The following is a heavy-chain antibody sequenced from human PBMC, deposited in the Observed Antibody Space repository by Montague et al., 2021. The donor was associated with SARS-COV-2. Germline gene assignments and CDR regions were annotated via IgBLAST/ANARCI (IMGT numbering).Heavy chain of an antibody. CDR2: TYYRSKWYN. J-gene: IGHJ6*02. Sequence: CAISGDSVSSNSAAWNWIGQSPSRGLEWLGRTYYRSKWYNDYAVSVKSRITINPDTSKNQFSLQLNSVTPEDTAVYCCARGIWFGELLTGYYYYGMDVWGQGTTVTVSS. D-gene: IGHD3-10*01. CDR1: GDSVSSNSAA. CDR3: ARGIWFGELLTGYYYYGMDV. V-gene: IGHV6-1*01.